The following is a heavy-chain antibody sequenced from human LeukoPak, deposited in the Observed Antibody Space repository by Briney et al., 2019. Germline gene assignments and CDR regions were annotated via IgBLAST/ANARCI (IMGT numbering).Heavy chain of an antibody. V-gene: IGHV1-2*02. J-gene: IGHJ6*03. Sequence: ASVKVSCKASGYTFTGYYMHWVRQAPGQGLEWVGWINPNSGGTNYAQKFQGRVTMTRDTSISTAYMELSRLRSDDTAVYYCARGYGWPNYYYYYYMDVWGKGTTVTVSS. D-gene: IGHD2-8*02. CDR2: INPNSGGT. CDR3: ARGYGWPNYYYYYYMDV. CDR1: GYTFTGYY.